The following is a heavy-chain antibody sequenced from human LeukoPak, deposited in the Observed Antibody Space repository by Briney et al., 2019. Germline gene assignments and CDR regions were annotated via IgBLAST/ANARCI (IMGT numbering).Heavy chain of an antibody. D-gene: IGHD6-19*01. Sequence: GASVKVSCKVSGYTLTELSMHWVRQAPGKGLEWMGGFDPEDGETIYAQKFQGGVTMTEDTTTDTAYMELSSLRSEDTAVYYCATVGVYSSGWYELDYWGQGTLVTVSS. V-gene: IGHV1-24*01. J-gene: IGHJ4*02. CDR3: ATVGVYSSGWYELDY. CDR1: GYTLTELS. CDR2: FDPEDGET.